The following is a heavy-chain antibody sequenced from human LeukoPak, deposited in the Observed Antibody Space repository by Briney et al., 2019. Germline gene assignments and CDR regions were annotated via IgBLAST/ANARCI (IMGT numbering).Heavy chain of an antibody. CDR1: GDSVSSNSAA. J-gene: IGHJ4*02. CDR2: TYYRSKWYN. CDR3: ARWVPHRDGYNYYFDY. V-gene: IGHV6-1*01. Sequence: SQTLSLTCAISGDSVSSNSAAWNWIRQSPSRGLEWLGRTYYRSKWYNDYAVSVKSRITVNPDTSKNQFSLQLNSVTPEDTAVYYCARWVPHRDGYNYYFDYWGQGTLVTVSS. D-gene: IGHD5-24*01.